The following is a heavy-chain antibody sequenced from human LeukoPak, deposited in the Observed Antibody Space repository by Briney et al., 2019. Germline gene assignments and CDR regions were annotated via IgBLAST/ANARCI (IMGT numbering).Heavy chain of an antibody. CDR3: AKGVEDSGIYYYYYMDV. Sequence: GGSLRLSSAASGFTFSSYTFSTYAMSWVRQAPGRGLEWVSAVSGSGVSTYYADSVKGRFTISRDNSKNTLYLQMNGLRAEDTAVYYCAKGVEDSGIYYYYYMDVWGKGTTVTVSS. V-gene: IGHV3-23*01. CDR1: GFTFSSYTFSTYA. J-gene: IGHJ6*03. D-gene: IGHD2-15*01. CDR2: VSGSGVST.